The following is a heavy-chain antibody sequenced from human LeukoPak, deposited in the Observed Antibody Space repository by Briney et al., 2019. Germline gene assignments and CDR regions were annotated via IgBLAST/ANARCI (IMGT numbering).Heavy chain of an antibody. Sequence: GASVKVSCKASGYTFTGYYMHWVRQAPGQGLEWMGWINPNSGGTNYAQKFQGRVTMTRDTSISTAYMELSRLRSDDTAVYYCARDSTLLWFGELLSGQGYFDYWGQGTLVTVSS. CDR2: INPNSGGT. CDR1: GYTFTGYY. J-gene: IGHJ4*02. CDR3: ARDSTLLWFGELLSGQGYFDY. D-gene: IGHD3-10*01. V-gene: IGHV1-2*02.